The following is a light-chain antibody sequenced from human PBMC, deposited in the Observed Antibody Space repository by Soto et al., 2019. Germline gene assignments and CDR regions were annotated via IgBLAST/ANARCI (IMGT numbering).Light chain of an antibody. CDR1: QSVSSY. V-gene: IGKV3-11*01. J-gene: IGKJ4*01. CDR2: DAS. CDR3: QQRSNWPPLT. Sequence: EIVLTQSPATLSLSPGERATLSCRASQSVSSYLAWYQQKPGQAPRLLIYDASNRATGIPARFSGSGSGTGFTLTISSLEPEAFAVYYCQQRSNWPPLTFGGGTKVEIK.